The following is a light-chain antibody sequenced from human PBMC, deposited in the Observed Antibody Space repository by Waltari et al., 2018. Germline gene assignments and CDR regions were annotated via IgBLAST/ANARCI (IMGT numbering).Light chain of an antibody. V-gene: IGLV1-44*01. CDR1: RSNIGSHT. CDR3: ATWDYSLSGQV. J-gene: IGLJ3*02. CDR2: SND. Sequence: QSVLTQPPSASGTPGQRVTISCSGARSNIGSHTVTWYQQVPGLAPKLLINSNDQRPSRGPGRFSGSKSDTSASLVISGLQSEDEADYYCATWDYSLSGQVFGGGTKLSVL.